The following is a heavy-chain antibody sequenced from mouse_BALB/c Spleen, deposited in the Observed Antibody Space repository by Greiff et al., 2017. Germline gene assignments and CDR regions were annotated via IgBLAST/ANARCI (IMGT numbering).Heavy chain of an antibody. D-gene: IGHD1-1*01. CDR2: ISSGGST. J-gene: IGHJ1*01. Sequence: EVKLVESGGGLVKPGGSLKLSCAASGFTFSSYAMSWVRQTPEKRLEWVASISSGGSTYYPDSVKGRFTISSDNARNILYLQMSSLRSKDTAMYYWARGGLYYGSSHWYFDVWGAGTTVTVSA. V-gene: IGHV5-6-5*01. CDR3: ARGGLYYGSSHWYFDV. CDR1: GFTFSSYA.